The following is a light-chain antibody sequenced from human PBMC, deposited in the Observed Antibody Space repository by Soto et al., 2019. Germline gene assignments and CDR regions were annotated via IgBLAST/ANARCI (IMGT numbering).Light chain of an antibody. CDR1: QSISSW. CDR3: QQYNSYSLYT. V-gene: IGKV1-5*01. Sequence: DIQMTQSPSTLSASVGDRVTITCRASQSISSWLAWYQQKPGKAPKLLIYDASSLESGVPSRFSASGSGTEFTLAIGSLQPDDFAAYYCQQYNSYSLYTFGQGTKLEIK. CDR2: DAS. J-gene: IGKJ2*01.